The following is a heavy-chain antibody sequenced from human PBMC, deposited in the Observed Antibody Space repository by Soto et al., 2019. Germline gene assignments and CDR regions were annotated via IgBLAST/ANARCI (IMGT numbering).Heavy chain of an antibody. Sequence: GGSLRLSCAASGFTFSSYWMHWVRQAPGKGLVWVSRINSDGSSTSYADSVKGRFTISRDNAKNTLYLQMNSLRAEDTAVYYCARDPGKYYDFWSGYQDAFDIWGQGTMVTVSS. V-gene: IGHV3-74*01. CDR1: GFTFSSYW. CDR2: INSDGSST. D-gene: IGHD3-3*01. J-gene: IGHJ3*02. CDR3: ARDPGKYYDFWSGYQDAFDI.